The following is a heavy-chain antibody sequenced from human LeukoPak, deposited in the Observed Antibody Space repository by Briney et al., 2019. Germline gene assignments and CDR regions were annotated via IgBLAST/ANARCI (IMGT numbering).Heavy chain of an antibody. Sequence: GGSLRLSCAASGFTFSDYYMSWIRQAPGKGLEWVSYIGSGRTIYYADSVKGRLTISRDNAKSSLYLQMNSLRAEDTAIYYCARVGRSTAAAGFGAFDIWGQGTMVTVSS. D-gene: IGHD6-13*01. CDR3: ARVGRSTAAAGFGAFDI. CDR2: IGSGRTI. J-gene: IGHJ3*02. V-gene: IGHV3-11*01. CDR1: GFTFSDYY.